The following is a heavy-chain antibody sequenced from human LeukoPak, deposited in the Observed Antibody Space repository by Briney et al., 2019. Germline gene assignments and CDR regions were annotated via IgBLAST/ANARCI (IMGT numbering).Heavy chain of an antibody. J-gene: IGHJ4*02. CDR3: ARESWSGYSYGSDFDY. CDR1: GGSISSYY. CDR2: IYTSGST. V-gene: IGHV4-4*07. D-gene: IGHD5-18*01. Sequence: SETLSLTCTVSGGSISSYYWSWIRQPAGKGLEWIGRIYTSGSTNYNPSLKSRVTMSVDTSKNQFSLKLSSVTAADTAVYYCARESWSGYSYGSDFDYWGQGTLVTVSS.